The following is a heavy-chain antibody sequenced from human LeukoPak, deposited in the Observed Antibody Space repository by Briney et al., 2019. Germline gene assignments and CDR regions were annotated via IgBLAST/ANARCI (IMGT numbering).Heavy chain of an antibody. CDR3: ARRGYCATTTCYRLFDY. J-gene: IGHJ4*02. D-gene: IGHD2-2*01. Sequence: PGESRKISCKGSGYSFTKYWIGWERQMPGKGLEWMGLIYPGDSDTRYSPSFQVQVTISADKSITTAYLQWSSLKASDTAMYYCARRGYCATTTCYRLFDYWGQGTLVTVSS. V-gene: IGHV5-51*01. CDR1: GYSFTKYW. CDR2: IYPGDSDT.